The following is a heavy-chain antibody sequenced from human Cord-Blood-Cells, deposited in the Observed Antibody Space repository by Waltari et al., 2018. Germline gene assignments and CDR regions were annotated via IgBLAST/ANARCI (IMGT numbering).Heavy chain of an antibody. CDR2: ISYDGSNK. V-gene: IGHV3-30*04. CDR1: GFTFRSYA. CDR3: ARQVSTNDAFDI. Sequence: QVQLVESGGGVVQPGRSLGVSCAAPGFTFRSYATPWVRQAPGKGLEWVAVISYDGSNKYYADSVKGRFTISRDNSKNTLYLQMNSLRAEDTAVYYCARQVSTNDAFDIWGQGTMVTVSS. J-gene: IGHJ3*02.